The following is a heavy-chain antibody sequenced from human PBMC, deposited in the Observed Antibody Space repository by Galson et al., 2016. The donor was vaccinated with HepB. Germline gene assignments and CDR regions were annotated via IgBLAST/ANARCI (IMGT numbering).Heavy chain of an antibody. CDR1: GYTFTNYA. CDR3: ARIPRPYYYDHSGPADY. D-gene: IGHD3-22*01. V-gene: IGHV1-18*01. Sequence: SVKVSCKASGYTFTNYALTWVRQAPGQGLEWMGWISPYNGNTLYAQSLRGRVTMTTDTSTTTCYMEVRSLRSDDTAFYYCARIPRPYYYDHSGPADYWGQGTLVTVSS. CDR2: ISPYNGNT. J-gene: IGHJ4*02.